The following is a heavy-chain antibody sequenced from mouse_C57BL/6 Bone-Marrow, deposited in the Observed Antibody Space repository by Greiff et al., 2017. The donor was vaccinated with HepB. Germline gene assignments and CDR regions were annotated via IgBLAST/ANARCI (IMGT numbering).Heavy chain of an antibody. Sequence: EVKLMDSGGDLVKPGGSLKLSCAASGFTFSSYGMSWVRQTPDKRLEWVATISSGGSYTYYPDSVKGRFTISRDNAKNTLYLQMSSLKSEDTAMYYCARPITTVVAKDFAYWGQGTLVTVSA. V-gene: IGHV5-6*01. CDR2: ISSGGSYT. J-gene: IGHJ3*01. CDR3: ARPITTVVAKDFAY. D-gene: IGHD1-1*01. CDR1: GFTFSSYG.